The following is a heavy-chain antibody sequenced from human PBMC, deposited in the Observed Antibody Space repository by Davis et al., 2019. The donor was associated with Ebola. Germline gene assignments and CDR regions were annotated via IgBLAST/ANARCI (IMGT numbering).Heavy chain of an antibody. V-gene: IGHV3-23*01. CDR2: ISGSGGST. Sequence: GESLKISCAASGFTFSSYAMSWVRQAPGKGLEWVSAISGSGGSTYYADSVKGRFTISRDNSKNTLYLQMNSLRAEDTAVHYCARVFEWLRFPYYYYGMDVWGQGTTVTVSS. J-gene: IGHJ6*02. D-gene: IGHD5-12*01. CDR1: GFTFSSYA. CDR3: ARVFEWLRFPYYYYGMDV.